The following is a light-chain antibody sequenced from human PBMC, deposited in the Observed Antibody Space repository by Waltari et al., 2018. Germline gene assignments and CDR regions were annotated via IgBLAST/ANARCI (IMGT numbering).Light chain of an antibody. J-gene: IGLJ2*01. Sequence: SSDLTQDPSVSVALGQTVRSTCQGDSLRRYYANWYQQRPGQAPILVLYGPGNRPSGIPDRFSGSTSGNTASLTITGAQAEDEADYYCHSRETFSTRLFGGGTRLTV. CDR1: SLRRYY. CDR2: GPG. CDR3: HSRETFSTRL. V-gene: IGLV3-19*01.